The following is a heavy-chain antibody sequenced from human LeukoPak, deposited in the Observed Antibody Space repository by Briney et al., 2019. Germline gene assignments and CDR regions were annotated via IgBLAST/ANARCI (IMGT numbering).Heavy chain of an antibody. CDR2: ISAYNGNT. D-gene: IGHD3-22*01. Sequence: GASVKVSCKASGYTFTSYDINWVRQATGQGLEWMGWISAYNGNTNYAQKLQGRVTMTTDTSTSTAYMELRSLRSDDTAVYYCAIIPPYYYDSSGYWSFDYWGQGTLVTVSS. J-gene: IGHJ4*02. V-gene: IGHV1-18*01. CDR3: AIIPPYYYDSSGYWSFDY. CDR1: GYTFTSYD.